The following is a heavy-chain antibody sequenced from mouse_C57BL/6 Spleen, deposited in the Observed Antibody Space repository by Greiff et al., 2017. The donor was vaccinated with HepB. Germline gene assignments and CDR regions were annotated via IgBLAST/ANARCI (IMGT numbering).Heavy chain of an antibody. CDR1: GFTIKNTY. D-gene: IGHD1-1*01. CDR3: AREGSSPCFDY. V-gene: IGHV14-3*01. Sequence: VQLQQSVAELVRPGASVKLSCTASGFTIKNTYMHWVKQRPEQGLEWIGRIDPANGNTKYAPKFQGKAPIAADTSSNTAYLQLSSLTAEDTAIYYCAREGSSPCFDYWGQGTTLTVSS. J-gene: IGHJ2*01. CDR2: IDPANGNT.